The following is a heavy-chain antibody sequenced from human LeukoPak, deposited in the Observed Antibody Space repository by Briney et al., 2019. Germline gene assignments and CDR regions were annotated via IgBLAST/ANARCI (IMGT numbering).Heavy chain of an antibody. CDR2: ISSNGATT. CDR3: VRRGYNYGYDY. J-gene: IGHJ4*02. Sequence: GGSLRLSCSASGFTFSSYAMHWVRQAPGKGLEYVSSISSNGATTYYAGSVKGRFTISRDNSKNTLYLQMSSLRAGDTAVYYCVRRGYNYGYDYWGQGTLVTVSS. D-gene: IGHD5-18*01. CDR1: GFTFSSYA. V-gene: IGHV3-64D*06.